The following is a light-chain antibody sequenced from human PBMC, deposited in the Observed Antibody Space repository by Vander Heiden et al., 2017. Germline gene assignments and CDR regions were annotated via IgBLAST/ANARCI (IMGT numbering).Light chain of an antibody. V-gene: IGKV1-16*02. CDR3: QQYDRYPLT. CDR1: QDISHY. J-gene: IGKJ5*01. CDR2: GAT. Sequence: DIQMTQSQSSLSASVGDRVTITCRASQDISHYLAWFQQKPGKAPKSLIYGATSLQSGVPSKFNGSGSGTEFTLTISSLQPEDFATYYCQQYDRYPLTFGQGTRLEIK.